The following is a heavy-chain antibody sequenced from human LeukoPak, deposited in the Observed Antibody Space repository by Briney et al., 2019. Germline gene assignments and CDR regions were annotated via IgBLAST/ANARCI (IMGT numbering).Heavy chain of an antibody. D-gene: IGHD3-10*01. CDR3: ARRYGSGSSGTFDY. Sequence: SETLSLTCTVSGGSISSSSYYWSWIRQPPGKGLEWIAYIYYSGSTNYNPSLKSRVTISVDTSKNQFSLKLSSVTAADTAVYYCARRYGSGSSGTFDYWGQGTLVTVSS. V-gene: IGHV4-61*01. CDR2: IYYSGST. CDR1: GGSISSSSYY. J-gene: IGHJ4*02.